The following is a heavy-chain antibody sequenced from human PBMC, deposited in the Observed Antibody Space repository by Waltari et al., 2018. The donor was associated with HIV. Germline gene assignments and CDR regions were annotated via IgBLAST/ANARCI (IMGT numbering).Heavy chain of an antibody. V-gene: IGHV1-8*01. CDR1: GYTFTSYD. Sequence: QVQLVQSGAEVKKPGASVKVSCKASGYTFTSYDINWVRQATGQGLEWMGWMNPNSGNTGYAQKFKGRVTMTRNTSRSTAYMELSSLRSEDTAVYYCARGRSGSGSYLFDYWGQGTLVTVSS. D-gene: IGHD3-10*01. J-gene: IGHJ4*02. CDR2: MNPNSGNT. CDR3: ARGRSGSGSYLFDY.